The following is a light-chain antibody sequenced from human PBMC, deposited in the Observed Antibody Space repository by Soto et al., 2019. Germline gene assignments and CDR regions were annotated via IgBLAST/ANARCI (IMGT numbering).Light chain of an antibody. Sequence: SYELTQPPSVSVAPGRTATITCGGNNIGSKSVHWYQQRPGQAPVLVVYDDGDRPSGIPERFAGSNSGNTATLTINRVEAGDEADYYCQVWESSSGHYVFGSGTKLTVL. V-gene: IGLV3-21*03. CDR3: QVWESSSGHYV. J-gene: IGLJ1*01. CDR1: NIGSKS. CDR2: DDG.